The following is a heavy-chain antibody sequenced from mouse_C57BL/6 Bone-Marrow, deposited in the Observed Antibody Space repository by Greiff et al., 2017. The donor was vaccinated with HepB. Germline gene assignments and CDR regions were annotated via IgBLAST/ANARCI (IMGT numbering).Heavy chain of an antibody. CDR2: ISSGGSYT. V-gene: IGHV5-6*01. CDR1: GFTFSSYG. J-gene: IGHJ1*03. D-gene: IGHD1-1*01. Sequence: EVKVVESGGDLVKPGGSLKLSCAASGFTFSSYGMSWVRPTPDKRLEWVATISSGGSYTYSPDSVKGRFTISRDNAKNTLYLQMSSLKYEDTAMYYCARHTDYGSSHWYFDVWGTGTTVTVSS. CDR3: ARHTDYGSSHWYFDV.